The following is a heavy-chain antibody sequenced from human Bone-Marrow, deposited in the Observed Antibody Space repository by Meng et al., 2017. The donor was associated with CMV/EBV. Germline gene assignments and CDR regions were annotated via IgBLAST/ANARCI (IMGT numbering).Heavy chain of an antibody. CDR1: GGSISSYY. V-gene: IGHV4-59*01. Sequence: GSLRLSCTVSGGSISSYYWSWIRQPPGKGLEWIGYIYYSGSTNYNPSLKSRVTISVDTSKNQFSLKLSSVTAADTAVYYCARGQAAAGGSPFVYWGQGTLVPVSS. CDR3: ARGQAAAGGSPFVY. D-gene: IGHD6-13*01. CDR2: IYYSGST. J-gene: IGHJ4*02.